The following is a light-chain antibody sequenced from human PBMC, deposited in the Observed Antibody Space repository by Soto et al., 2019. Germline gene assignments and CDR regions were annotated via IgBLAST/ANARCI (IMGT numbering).Light chain of an antibody. Sequence: QSALTQHASVSGSPGQSITISCTGTISDVGGYTYVSWYRQHAGKSPKLMIYEVSNRPSGVSNRFSGSKSGNAASLTISGLQAEDEADYYCSSYTSSSTYVFGTGTKVTVL. V-gene: IGLV2-14*01. CDR2: EVS. CDR3: SSYTSSSTYV. CDR1: ISDVGGYTY. J-gene: IGLJ1*01.